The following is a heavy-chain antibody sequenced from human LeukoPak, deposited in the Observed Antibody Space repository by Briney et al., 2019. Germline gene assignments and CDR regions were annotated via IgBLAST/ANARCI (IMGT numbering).Heavy chain of an antibody. CDR1: GFTFSSYA. Sequence: GRSLRLSCAASGFTFSSYAMHWVRQAPGKRLEWVAVISYDGSNKYYADSVKGRFTISRDNSKNTLYLQMNSLRAEDTAVYYCARSKYSVRSFDYWGQGTLVTVSS. J-gene: IGHJ4*02. CDR2: ISYDGSNK. V-gene: IGHV3-30*01. CDR3: ARSKYSVRSFDY. D-gene: IGHD3-10*01.